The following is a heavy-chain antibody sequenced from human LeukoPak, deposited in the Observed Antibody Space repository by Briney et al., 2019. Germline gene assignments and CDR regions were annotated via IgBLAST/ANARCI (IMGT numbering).Heavy chain of an antibody. J-gene: IGHJ3*02. D-gene: IGHD6-19*01. V-gene: IGHV1-18*01. Sequence: GSVKVSCKASGYTFTSYGISWVRQAPGQGLEWMGWISAYNGNTNYAQKLQGRVTMTTDTSTSTAYMELRSLRSDDTAVYYCARVWSGGTQWLPRDAFDIWGQGTMVTVSS. CDR3: ARVWSGGTQWLPRDAFDI. CDR2: ISAYNGNT. CDR1: GYTFTSYG.